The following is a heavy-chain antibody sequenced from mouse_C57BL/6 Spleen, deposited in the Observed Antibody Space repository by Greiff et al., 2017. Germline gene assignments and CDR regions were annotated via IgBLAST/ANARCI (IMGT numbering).Heavy chain of an antibody. V-gene: IGHV1-81*01. D-gene: IGHD1-1*01. CDR2: IYPRSGNT. CDR1: GYTFTSYG. Sequence: VKLQESGAELARPGASVKLSCKASGYTFTSYGISWVKQRTGQGLEWIGEIYPRSGNTYYNEKFKGKATLTADKSSSTAYMELRSLTSEDSAVYFCAREDYGSSSDYWGQGTTLTVSS. J-gene: IGHJ2*01. CDR3: AREDYGSSSDY.